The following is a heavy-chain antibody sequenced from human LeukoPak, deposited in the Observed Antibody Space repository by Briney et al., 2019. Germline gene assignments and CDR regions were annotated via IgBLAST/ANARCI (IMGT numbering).Heavy chain of an antibody. CDR1: GFTVSSNY. J-gene: IGHJ3*02. Sequence: GGSLRLSCVASGFTVSSNYMGWVRQAPGKGLEWVSVLYRGGSTHYPDSVKGRFTISRDNSQKKLYLQMDSLRAEDTAVYYCARLYDSSGYGAFDIWGQGTMVTVSS. D-gene: IGHD3-22*01. CDR3: ARLYDSSGYGAFDI. V-gene: IGHV3-66*04. CDR2: LYRGGST.